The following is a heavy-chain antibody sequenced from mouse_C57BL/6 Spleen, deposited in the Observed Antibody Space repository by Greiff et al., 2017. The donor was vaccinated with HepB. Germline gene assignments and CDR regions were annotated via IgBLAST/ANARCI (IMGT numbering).Heavy chain of an antibody. D-gene: IGHD1-1*01. Sequence: EVQLVESGGGLVKPGGSLKLSCAASGFTFSDYGMHWVRQAPEKGLEWVAYISSGSSTIYYADTVKGRFTISRDNAKNTLFLQMTSLRSEDTAMYYCASSSRYYGSSYWYFDVWGTGTTVTVSS. CDR3: ASSSRYYGSSYWYFDV. V-gene: IGHV5-17*01. CDR1: GFTFSDYG. J-gene: IGHJ1*03. CDR2: ISSGSSTI.